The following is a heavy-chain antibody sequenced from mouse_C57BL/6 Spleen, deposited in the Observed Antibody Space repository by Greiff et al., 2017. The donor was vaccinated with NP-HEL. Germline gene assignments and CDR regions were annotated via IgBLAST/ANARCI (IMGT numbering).Heavy chain of an antibody. Sequence: QVQLQQPGAELVKPGASVKLSCKASGYTFTSYWMHWVKQRPGQGLEWIGMIHPNSGSTNYNEKFKSKATLTVDKSSSTAYMQLSSLTSEDSAVYYCARTYYSNPRYAMDYWGQGTSVTVSS. V-gene: IGHV1-64*01. D-gene: IGHD2-5*01. CDR3: ARTYYSNPRYAMDY. CDR1: GYTFTSYW. CDR2: IHPNSGST. J-gene: IGHJ4*01.